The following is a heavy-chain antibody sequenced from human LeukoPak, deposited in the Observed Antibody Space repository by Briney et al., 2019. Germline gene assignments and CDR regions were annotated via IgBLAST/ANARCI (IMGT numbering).Heavy chain of an antibody. CDR1: GFTFNSYT. J-gene: IGHJ4*02. D-gene: IGHD5-12*01. V-gene: IGHV3-21*01. CDR3: ARDFLNPTNY. Sequence: GGSLRLSCAASGFTFNSYTMNWVRQAPGKGLEWVSSISSISSSIYYADSVKGRFTISRDNAKNSLSLQMNSLRVEDTAVYYCARDFLNPTNYWGQGTLVTVPS. CDR2: ISSISSSI.